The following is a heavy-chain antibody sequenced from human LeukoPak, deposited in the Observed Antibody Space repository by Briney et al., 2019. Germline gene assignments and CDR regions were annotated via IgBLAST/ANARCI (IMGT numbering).Heavy chain of an antibody. V-gene: IGHV3-7*01. J-gene: IGHJ4*02. Sequence: GGSLRLSCTASGFIFSNYWMTWVRQAPGKGLEWVAQINQDGSKEYYIDSVKARFSISRDNARNSLSLQMNSLRAEDTAVYYCVRDGGVSGYDLLDYWGQGTLITVSS. CDR2: INQDGSKE. D-gene: IGHD5-12*01. CDR3: VRDGGVSGYDLLDY. CDR1: GFIFSNYW.